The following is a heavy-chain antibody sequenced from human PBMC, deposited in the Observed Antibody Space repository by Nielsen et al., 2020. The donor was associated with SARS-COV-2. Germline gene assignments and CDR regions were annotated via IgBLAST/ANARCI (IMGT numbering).Heavy chain of an antibody. J-gene: IGHJ4*02. CDR3: AKAFSSGGSKFGFDY. CDR2: ISSSSSYA. D-gene: IGHD2-15*01. V-gene: IGHV3-11*05. Sequence: GGSLRLSCAASGFTFSDYYMSWIRQAPGKGLEWVSYISSSSSYAKYADSVKGRFTISRDNAKNSLFLQMSSLRAEDTAVYYCAKAFSSGGSKFGFDYWGQGTLVTVSS. CDR1: GFTFSDYY.